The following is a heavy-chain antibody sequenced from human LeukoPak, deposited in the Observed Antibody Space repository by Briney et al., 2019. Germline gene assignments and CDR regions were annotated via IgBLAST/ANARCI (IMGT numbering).Heavy chain of an antibody. CDR2: IYYSGST. CDR3: ARAMKQLREDAFDI. D-gene: IGHD3-16*01. J-gene: IGHJ3*02. Sequence: SETLSLTRTVSGGSISSYYWSWIRQPPGKGLEWIGYIYYSGSTNYDPSLKSRVTISVDTSKNQFSLKLSSVTAADTAVYYCARAMKQLREDAFDIWGQGTMVTVSS. V-gene: IGHV4-59*01. CDR1: GGSISSYY.